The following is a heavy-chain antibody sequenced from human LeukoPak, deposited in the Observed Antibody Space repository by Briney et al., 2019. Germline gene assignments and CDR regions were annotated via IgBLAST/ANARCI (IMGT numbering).Heavy chain of an antibody. Sequence: GASVKVSCKASGYTFTSYGISWVRQAPGQGLEWMGWISAYNGNTNYAQQLQRRVTMTTDPSTSTAYMELRRLRSDDTAVYYCARGGLYDSSGYSLYYFDYRGQGTLVTVSS. CDR2: ISAYNGNT. J-gene: IGHJ4*02. CDR3: ARGGLYDSSGYSLYYFDY. CDR1: GYTFTSYG. D-gene: IGHD3-22*01. V-gene: IGHV1-18*01.